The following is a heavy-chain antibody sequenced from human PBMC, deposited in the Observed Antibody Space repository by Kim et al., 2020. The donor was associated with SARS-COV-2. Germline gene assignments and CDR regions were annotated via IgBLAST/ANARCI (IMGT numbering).Heavy chain of an antibody. D-gene: IGHD3-22*01. CDR1: GFTFSSYA. V-gene: IGHV3-30*04. CDR2: ISYDGSNK. CDR3: AREENYYDSSCFDY. J-gene: IGHJ4*02. Sequence: GGSLRLSCAASGFTFSSYAMHWVRQAPGKGLEWVAVISYDGSNKYYADSVKGRFTISRDNSKNTLYLQMNSLRAEDTAVYYCAREENYYDSSCFDYWGQGTLVTVSS.